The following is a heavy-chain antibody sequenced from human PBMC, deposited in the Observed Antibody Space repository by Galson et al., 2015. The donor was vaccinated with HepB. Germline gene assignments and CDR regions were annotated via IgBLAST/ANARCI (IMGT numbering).Heavy chain of an antibody. V-gene: IGHV1-3*01. CDR3: AREYRDSYSSSWYLGGPWGPNAFDT. CDR2: INAGNGNT. D-gene: IGHD6-13*01. Sequence: SVKVSCKASGYTFTSYAMHWVRQAPGQRLEWMGWINAGNGNTKYSQKFQGRVTITRDTSASTAYMELSSLRSEDTAVYYCAREYRDSYSSSWYLGGPWGPNAFDTWGQGTMVTVSS. J-gene: IGHJ3*02. CDR1: GYTFTSYA.